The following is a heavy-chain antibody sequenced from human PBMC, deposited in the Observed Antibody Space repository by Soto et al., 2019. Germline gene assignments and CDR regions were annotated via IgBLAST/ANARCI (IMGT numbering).Heavy chain of an antibody. CDR1: GFTVSSNY. V-gene: IGHV3-66*01. CDR2: IYSGGST. CDR3: ARDYGDSDPAGYYYYMDV. J-gene: IGHJ6*03. Sequence: EVQLVESGGGLVQPGGSLRLSCAASGFTVSSNYMSWVRQAPGKGLEWVSVIYSGGSTYYADSVKGRFTISRDNSKNTLYLQMNSLRAEDTAVYYCARDYGDSDPAGYYYYMDVWGKGTTVTVSS. D-gene: IGHD4-17*01.